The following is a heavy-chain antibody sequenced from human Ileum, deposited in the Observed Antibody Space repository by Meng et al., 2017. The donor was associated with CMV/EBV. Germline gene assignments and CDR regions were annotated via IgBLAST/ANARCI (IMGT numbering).Heavy chain of an antibody. Sequence: VQFTQWGAGRLKPSETLSLTCAVSGEPLNGFFCSWIRQPPGRGLEWIGEVNNRGRTNYNPSLKSRLTISIDTSKRQLSLMVTSVTAADSAIYYCASGRLQFTPSALQHWGPGTLVTVSS. D-gene: IGHD5-24*01. V-gene: IGHV4-34*02. J-gene: IGHJ1*01. CDR2: VNNRGRT. CDR1: GEPLNGFF. CDR3: ASGRLQFTPSALQH.